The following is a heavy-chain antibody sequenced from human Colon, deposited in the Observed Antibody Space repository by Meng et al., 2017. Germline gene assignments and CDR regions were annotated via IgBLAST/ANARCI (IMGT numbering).Heavy chain of an antibody. D-gene: IGHD2-8*02. V-gene: IGHV4-61*02. CDR3: AREPGGTHSFFDY. Sequence: SCTVSGDSITNSNYYWTWIRQPAGKGLEYIGRIHPIGSTDYHPSLMSRVTRSTDTSKTHFSLNLNSVTSADTAVYYCAREPGGTHSFFDYWGQGMLVTVSS. J-gene: IGHJ4*02. CDR1: GDSITNSNYY. CDR2: IHPIGST.